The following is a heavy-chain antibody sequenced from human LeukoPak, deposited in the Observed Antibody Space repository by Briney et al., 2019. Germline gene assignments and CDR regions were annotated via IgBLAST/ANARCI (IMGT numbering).Heavy chain of an antibody. V-gene: IGHV1-69*05. CDR3: AADGGSGSYYYYMDV. CDR2: IIPIFGTA. CDR1: GGTFSSYA. D-gene: IGHD3-10*01. Sequence: SVKVSCKASGGTFSSYAISWVRQAPGQGLEWMGGIIPIFGTANYAQKFQGRVTITTDESTSTAYMELSSLRSEDTAVYYCAADGGSGSYYYYMDVWGKGTTVTVSS. J-gene: IGHJ6*03.